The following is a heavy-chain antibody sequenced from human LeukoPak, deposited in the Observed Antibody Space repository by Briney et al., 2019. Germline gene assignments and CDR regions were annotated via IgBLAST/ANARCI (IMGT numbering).Heavy chain of an antibody. V-gene: IGHV4-59*01. CDR3: ARSSGSRYYVDY. CDR1: SGSISTYY. J-gene: IGHJ4*02. D-gene: IGHD1-26*01. CDR2: IHYTGST. Sequence: PSETLSLTCTVSSGSISTYYWSWIRQPPGKRLEWIGFIHYTGSTNYNPSLKSRVTISVDTSKNQFSLKLNSVTAADTAVYFCARSSGSRYYVDYWGQGTLVTVSS.